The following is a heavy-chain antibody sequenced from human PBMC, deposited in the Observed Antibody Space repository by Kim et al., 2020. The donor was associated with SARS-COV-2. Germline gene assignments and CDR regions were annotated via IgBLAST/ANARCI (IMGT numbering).Heavy chain of an antibody. D-gene: IGHD3-3*01. CDR3: TRDNYDFWSGYYLYYYYYMDV. Sequence: GGSLRLSCTASGFTFGDYAMSWVRQAPGKGLEWVGFIRSKAYGGTTAYAASVKGRFTISRDDSKSIAYLQMNSLKTEDTAVYYCTRDNYDFWSGYYLYYYYYMDVWGKGTTVTVSS. CDR1: GFTFGDYA. V-gene: IGHV3-49*04. CDR2: IRSKAYGGTT. J-gene: IGHJ6*03.